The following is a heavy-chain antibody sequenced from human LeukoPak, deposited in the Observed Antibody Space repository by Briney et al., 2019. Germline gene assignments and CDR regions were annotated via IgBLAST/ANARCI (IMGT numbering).Heavy chain of an antibody. CDR2: ISRNGGAS. J-gene: IGHJ4*02. D-gene: IGHD2-2*01. Sequence: GGSLRLSCAASGFTFDEYGMTWVRQAPGKGLEWVSGISRNGGASGYAASVKGRFTISRDNAKNSLYLRMNRLRAEDTAFYYCARGSSFSNYWGQGTLVTVSS. CDR3: ARGSSFSNY. V-gene: IGHV3-20*04. CDR1: GFTFDEYG.